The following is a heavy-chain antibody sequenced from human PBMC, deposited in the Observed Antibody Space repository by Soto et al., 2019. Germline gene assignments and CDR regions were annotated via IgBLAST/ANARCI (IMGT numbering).Heavy chain of an antibody. D-gene: IGHD3-22*01. Sequence: GASVKVSCKVSGYTLTELSMHWVRQAPGKGLEWMGGFDPEDGETIYAQKFQGRVTMTEDTSTDTAYMELSSLRSEDTAVHYCVCHYYDSSGYYSGYYFDYWGQGTLVTVSS. CDR3: VCHYYDSSGYYSGYYFDY. V-gene: IGHV1-24*01. CDR1: GYTLTELS. J-gene: IGHJ4*02. CDR2: FDPEDGET.